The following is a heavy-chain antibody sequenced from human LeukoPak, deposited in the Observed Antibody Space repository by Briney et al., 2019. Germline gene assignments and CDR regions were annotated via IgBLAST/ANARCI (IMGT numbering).Heavy chain of an antibody. V-gene: IGHV3-7*03. J-gene: IGHJ4*02. D-gene: IGHD3-22*01. CDR3: ARGMDYYDSSGYLYFDY. CDR1: GFTFSSYW. CDR2: IKEDGSEN. Sequence: GGSLRLSCAASGFTFSSYWMSWVRQAPGKGLEWVADIKEDGSENDYVGSVKGRFTISRDNAKNSLYLQMNSLRAEDTAVYYCARGMDYYDSSGYLYFDYWGQGTLVTVSS.